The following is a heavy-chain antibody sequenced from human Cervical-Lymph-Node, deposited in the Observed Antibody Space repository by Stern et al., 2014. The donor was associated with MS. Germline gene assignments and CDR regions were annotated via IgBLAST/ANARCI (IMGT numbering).Heavy chain of an antibody. V-gene: IGHV4-59*01. CDR3: ARAPGQQWTGDYYSGFDL. Sequence: QVQLQESGPGLLKPSETLSLTCTVSGGSINLSFWSWIRQSPEKGLEWIGYIYSTAITSYNPSLESRLTISADASKNEVSLKLKSVTAADTAVYYCARAPGQQWTGDYYSGFDLWGQGTTVIVSS. CDR2: IYSTAIT. CDR1: GGSINLSF. D-gene: IGHD1-14*01. J-gene: IGHJ6*02.